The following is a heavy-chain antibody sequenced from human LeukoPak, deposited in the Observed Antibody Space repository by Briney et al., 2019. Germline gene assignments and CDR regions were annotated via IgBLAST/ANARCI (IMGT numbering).Heavy chain of an antibody. V-gene: IGHV3-48*04. CDR3: ARRVPNQVVTDYFDY. J-gene: IGHJ4*02. Sequence: GGSLRLSCAGSGFTFSSYSMNWVRQAPGKGLEWISFIDSSSRTIFYAESVKGRFTISRDNAKNSLFLQMNSLRAEDTAVYYCARRVPNQVVTDYFDYWGQGTLVTVSS. CDR1: GFTFSSYS. D-gene: IGHD3-22*01. CDR2: IDSSSRTI.